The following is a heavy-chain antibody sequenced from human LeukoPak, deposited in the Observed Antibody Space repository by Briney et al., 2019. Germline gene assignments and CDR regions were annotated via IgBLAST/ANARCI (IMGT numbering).Heavy chain of an antibody. D-gene: IGHD2-2*02. CDR1: GFTFSSFP. CDR3: AKPYCSSTSCYTRAFDI. CDR2: ISGSGDST. Sequence: PGGSLGLSCAASGFTFSSFPLSWVRQAPGKGLEWVSVISGSGDSTVYADSGKGRFTISRDNSKNTLYLQMSSLRAEDTAIYYCAKPYCSSTSCYTRAFDIWGQGTMVTVSS. V-gene: IGHV3-23*01. J-gene: IGHJ3*02.